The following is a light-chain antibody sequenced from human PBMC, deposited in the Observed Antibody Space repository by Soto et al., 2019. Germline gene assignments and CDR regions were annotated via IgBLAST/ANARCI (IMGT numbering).Light chain of an antibody. CDR1: QSVSSSY. Sequence: EIVLTQSPGTLSLSPGERATLSCRASQSVSSSYLAWYQQKPGQAPRLLIYGASSRATGIPDRFSGSGSGTDFTLTISRLEPEDCAVYYCQQYGSSWYTFGQGTKLEIK. CDR2: GAS. J-gene: IGKJ2*01. V-gene: IGKV3-20*01. CDR3: QQYGSSWYT.